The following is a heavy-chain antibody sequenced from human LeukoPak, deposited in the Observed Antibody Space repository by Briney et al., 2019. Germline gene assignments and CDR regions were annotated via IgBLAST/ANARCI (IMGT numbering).Heavy chain of an antibody. D-gene: IGHD2-15*01. V-gene: IGHV4-59*01. CDR2: IYYSGST. CDR3: ARDNCSGGSCYSDDAFDI. CDR1: GGSISSYY. Sequence: PSETLSLTCTVSGGSISSYYWSWIRQSPGKGLEWIGYIYYSGSTNYNPSLKSRVTISVDTSKNQFSLKLSSVTAADTAVYYCARDNCSGGSCYSDDAFDIWGQGTMVTVSP. J-gene: IGHJ3*02.